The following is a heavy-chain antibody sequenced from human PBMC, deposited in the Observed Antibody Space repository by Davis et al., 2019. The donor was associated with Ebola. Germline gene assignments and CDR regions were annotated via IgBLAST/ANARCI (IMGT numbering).Heavy chain of an antibody. D-gene: IGHD4-11*01. Sequence: AASVKVSCQASGYTFRSYCISWVRQAPGPPLEWLGWINSHNGNTNYAQKLQGRVTMTTDTSTSTAYMELRSLRSDDTAVYYCARDQFQDYSNYAQVRFDPWGQGTLVTVS. J-gene: IGHJ5*02. V-gene: IGHV1-18*01. CDR1: GYTFRSYC. CDR2: INSHNGNT. CDR3: ARDQFQDYSNYAQVRFDP.